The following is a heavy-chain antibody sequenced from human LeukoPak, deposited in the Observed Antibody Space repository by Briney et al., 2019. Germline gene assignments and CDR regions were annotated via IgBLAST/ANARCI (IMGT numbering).Heavy chain of an antibody. D-gene: IGHD2-2*01. J-gene: IGHJ4*02. V-gene: IGHV1-2*02. CDR1: GYTFTGYY. CDR3: ARSHYCSSTSCSPDSDY. Sequence: GASVKVSCKASGYTFTGYYMHWVRQAPGQGLEWMGWINPNSGGTNYAQKFQGRVTMTRDTSISTAYMELSRLRSDDTAVYYCARSHYCSSTSCSPDSDYWGQGTLVTVSS. CDR2: INPNSGGT.